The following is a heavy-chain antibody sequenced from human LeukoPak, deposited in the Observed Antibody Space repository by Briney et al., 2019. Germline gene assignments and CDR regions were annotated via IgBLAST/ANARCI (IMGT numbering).Heavy chain of an antibody. V-gene: IGHV1-18*01. J-gene: IGHJ4*02. CDR2: ISAYNGNT. Sequence: GASVKVSWKASGGTFSSSAISWVRQAPGQGLEWMGWISAYNGNTNYAQKLQGRVTVTTDTSTSTAYMELRSLRSDDTAVYYCARAWFYKRWLPPTDGWGQGTLVTVSS. CDR3: ARAWFYKRWLPPTDG. D-gene: IGHD5-24*01. CDR1: GGTFSSSA.